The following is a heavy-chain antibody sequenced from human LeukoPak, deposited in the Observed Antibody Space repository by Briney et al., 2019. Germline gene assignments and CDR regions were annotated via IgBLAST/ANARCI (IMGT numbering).Heavy chain of an antibody. CDR2: IYTSGST. D-gene: IGHD3-9*01. CDR3: ARVRPHYDILTGYYLPYYYYMDV. V-gene: IGHV4-4*07. CDR1: GGSISSYY. Sequence: SEXXSPTCTVSGGSISSYYWSWIRQPAGKGLEWIGRIYTSGSTNYNPSLKSRVPMSVDTSKNQFSLKLSSVTAADTAVYYCARVRPHYDILTGYYLPYYYYMDVWGKGTTVTVSS. J-gene: IGHJ6*03.